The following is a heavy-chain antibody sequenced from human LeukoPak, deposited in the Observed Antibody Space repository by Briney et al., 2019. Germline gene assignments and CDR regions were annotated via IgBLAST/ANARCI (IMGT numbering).Heavy chain of an antibody. Sequence: GGSLRLSCAASGFTFDDYGMTWVRQAPGKGLEWVSGINWSGRTEYYADSVKGRFTISRDNAKNSLYLQMSSLRVEDTALYYCARVPHCYGSGTYLSYFDYWGQGTLVTVSS. CDR2: INWSGRTE. D-gene: IGHD3-10*01. CDR3: ARVPHCYGSGTYLSYFDY. CDR1: GFTFDDYG. J-gene: IGHJ4*02. V-gene: IGHV3-20*04.